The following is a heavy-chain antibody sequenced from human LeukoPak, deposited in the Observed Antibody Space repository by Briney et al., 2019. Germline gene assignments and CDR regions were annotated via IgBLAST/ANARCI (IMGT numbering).Heavy chain of an antibody. V-gene: IGHV3-72*01. D-gene: IGHD4-17*01. J-gene: IGHJ4*02. Sequence: QPGGSLRLSCAASGFSIIDHYMDWVRQAPGKGLEWVGRVRNRPNGYTTDYGTSVKGRFTISRDDSKNSLYLQMNSLTSEDTAVYFCTRVRHGDFFDYWGQGTLVSVSS. CDR2: VRNRPNGYTT. CDR3: TRVRHGDFFDY. CDR1: GFSIIDHY.